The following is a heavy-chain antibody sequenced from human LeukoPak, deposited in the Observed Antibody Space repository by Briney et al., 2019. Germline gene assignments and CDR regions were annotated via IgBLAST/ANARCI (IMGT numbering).Heavy chain of an antibody. J-gene: IGHJ4*02. CDR1: GDSISSSNSY. CDR2: MWFGATT. V-gene: IGHV4-39*07. Sequence: SETLSLTCTVSGDSISSSNSYWGWIRQPPGKGLEWIGSMWFGATTSYDPSLKSRVTISIDPSKNQFSLKLSSVTAADTALYYCARGRRGSYFQDFWGQGTLVTVSS. D-gene: IGHD1-26*01. CDR3: ARGRRGSYFQDF.